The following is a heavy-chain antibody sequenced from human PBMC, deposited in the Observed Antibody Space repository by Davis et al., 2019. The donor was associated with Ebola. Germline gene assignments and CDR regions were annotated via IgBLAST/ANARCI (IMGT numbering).Heavy chain of an antibody. J-gene: IGHJ5*02. CDR3: ARGSRTGYPTPFDP. CDR1: GDSIGGYY. CDR2: IYDFGNT. Sequence: MPSETLSLTCAVSGDSIGGYYWSWIRQTPGQGLEWIGYIYDFGNTHYNPSLRSRVTISVDTSKNHLSLRLTSVTAADTAVYYCARGSRTGYPTPFDPWGQGTLVTVSS. D-gene: IGHD3-9*01. V-gene: IGHV4-59*01.